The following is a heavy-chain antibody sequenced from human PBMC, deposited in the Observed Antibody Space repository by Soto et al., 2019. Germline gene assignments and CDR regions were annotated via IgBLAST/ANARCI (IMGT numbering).Heavy chain of an antibody. Sequence: SETVSLTCTVSGASISGFYWSWIRKSAAKGLEWIGRIYATGTTDYNASLKSRVMMSVDTSKQHLSLNLRYVTAADTAVYYCVRDGTKTLRDCFDRCRQGLSITVSS. CDR2: IYATGTT. CDR3: VRDGTKTLRDCFDR. V-gene: IGHV4-4*07. J-gene: IGHJ5*02. CDR1: GASISGFY. D-gene: IGHD1-1*01.